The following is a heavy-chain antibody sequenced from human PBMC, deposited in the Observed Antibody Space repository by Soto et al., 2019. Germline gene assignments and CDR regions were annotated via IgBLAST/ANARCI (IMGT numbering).Heavy chain of an antibody. D-gene: IGHD4-17*01. CDR2: MSERSGPP. CDR1: GFNFRKFA. CDR3: AKDQDNTDYYWIFDL. Sequence: ELQLVESGGGLVQPGGSLRLSCAASGFNFRKFAMSWVRQAPGKGLEWVSGMSERSGPPLYTDSVKGRFTISRDNSKSTLYLEMNILRPEDTAVYYCAKDQDNTDYYWIFDLWGRGTPVTVSS. V-gene: IGHV3-23*04. J-gene: IGHJ2*01.